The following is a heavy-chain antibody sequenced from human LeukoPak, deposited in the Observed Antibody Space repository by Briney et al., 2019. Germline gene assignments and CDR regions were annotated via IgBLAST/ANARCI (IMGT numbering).Heavy chain of an antibody. CDR1: VYTFTDYY. V-gene: IGHV1-2*02. CDR3: ARDWPARGYSYDYYFDY. D-gene: IGHD5-18*01. J-gene: IGHJ4*02. Sequence: ASVTVSCKASVYTFTDYYLHWVRQAPGQGLEWMGWINPHSGGTNYAQKFQGRVTMTRDTSISTAYMELSRLRSDDTAVFYCARDWPARGYSYDYYFDYWGQGTLVTVSS. CDR2: INPHSGGT.